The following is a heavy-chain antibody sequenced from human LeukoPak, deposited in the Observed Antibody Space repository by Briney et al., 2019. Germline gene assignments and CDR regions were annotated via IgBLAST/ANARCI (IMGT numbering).Heavy chain of an antibody. D-gene: IGHD6-13*01. CDR2: ISGSSGYI. V-gene: IGHV3-21*01. CDR3: AREIIAATLDG. J-gene: IGHJ4*02. CDR1: GFTFRSYS. Sequence: PGGSLRLSCTASGFTFRSYSLNWVRQAPGKGLEWASSISGSSGYIYYADSVKGRFTISRDNARNSLFLQMNSLRAEDTAVYYCAREIIAATLDGWGQGTLVIVSS.